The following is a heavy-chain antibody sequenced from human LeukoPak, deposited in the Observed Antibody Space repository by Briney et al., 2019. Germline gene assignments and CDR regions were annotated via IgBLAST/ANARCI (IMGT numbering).Heavy chain of an antibody. J-gene: IGHJ4*02. CDR1: GFTFSAYA. D-gene: IGHD3-22*01. CDR3: AKGLEEGSGTRLLDY. CDR2: ISGDSANA. Sequence: GGSLKLSCVASGFTFSAYAMSWVRQAPGKGLEWVSSISGDSANAYSADSVKGRLTISRDNSRNTLHLQMNSLRAEDTAVYYCAKGLEEGSGTRLLDYWGQGTLVTVSS. V-gene: IGHV3-23*01.